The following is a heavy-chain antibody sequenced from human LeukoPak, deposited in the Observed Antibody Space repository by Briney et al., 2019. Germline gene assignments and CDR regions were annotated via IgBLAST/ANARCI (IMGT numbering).Heavy chain of an antibody. J-gene: IGHJ4*02. CDR3: ARDPHIAAAGPIFDY. V-gene: IGHV3-48*02. D-gene: IGHD6-13*01. Sequence: QPGGSLRLSCVVSGFTFSSCSMNWVRQAPGKGLERVSYISSSSTTRYYADSVKGRLTISRDNAKNSLYLQMNSLRDEDSAVYYCARDPHIAAAGPIFDYWGQRTLVTVSS. CDR2: ISSSSTTR. CDR1: GFTFSSCS.